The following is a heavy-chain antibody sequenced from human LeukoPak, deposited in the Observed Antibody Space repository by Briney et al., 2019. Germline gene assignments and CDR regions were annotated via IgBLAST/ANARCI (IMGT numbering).Heavy chain of an antibody. Sequence: GESLKISCKGSGYSFTSYWIGWVRQMPGKGLEWMGIIYPGDSDTRYSPSFQGQVTISADKSISTAYLQWSSLKASDTAMYHCAIPPSNWNAYYYMDVWGKGTTVTVSS. V-gene: IGHV5-51*01. CDR2: IYPGDSDT. CDR1: GYSFTSYW. J-gene: IGHJ6*03. CDR3: AIPPSNWNAYYYMDV. D-gene: IGHD1-1*01.